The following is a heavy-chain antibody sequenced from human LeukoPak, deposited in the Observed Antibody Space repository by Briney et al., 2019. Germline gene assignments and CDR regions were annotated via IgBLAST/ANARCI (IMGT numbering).Heavy chain of an antibody. J-gene: IGHJ6*02. V-gene: IGHV3-11*01. Sequence: GGSLRLSCAASGFTFSDYYMSWIRQAPGKGLEWVSYISSSGSTIYYADSVKGRFTISRDNAKNSLYLQMNSLRAEDTAVYYCARASGGSCSAGGCYLLYGLDAWGQGTTVTVSS. CDR3: ARASGGSCSAGGCYLLYGLDA. CDR1: GFTFSDYY. D-gene: IGHD2-15*01. CDR2: ISSSGSTI.